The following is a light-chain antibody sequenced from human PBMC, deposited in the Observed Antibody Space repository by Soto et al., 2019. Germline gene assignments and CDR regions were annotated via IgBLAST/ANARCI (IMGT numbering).Light chain of an antibody. CDR2: GAS. V-gene: IGKV1-39*01. J-gene: IGKJ4*01. Sequence: DIQMTQSPSSLSASVGDRVTLTCRARQTVNNYLVWYQQKPGKAPKLLIYGASSLIRGVPPRFSGSGSGTDFTLPISGLQPEDFATYYCQQSHSPPLSFGGGNRVEI. CDR1: QTVNNY. CDR3: QQSHSPPLS.